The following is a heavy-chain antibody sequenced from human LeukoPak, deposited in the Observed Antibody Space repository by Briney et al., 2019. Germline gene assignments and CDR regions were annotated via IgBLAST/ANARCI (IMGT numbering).Heavy chain of an antibody. V-gene: IGHV3-9*03. D-gene: IGHD2-2*01. CDR1: GFTFDDYA. Sequence: GGSLRLSCAASGFTFDDYAMHWVRQAPGKGLEWVSGISWNSGSIGYADSVKGRFTISRDNAKNSLYLQMNSLRAENMALYYCVKGGYCSSTSCYADYWGQGTLVTVSS. J-gene: IGHJ4*02. CDR2: ISWNSGSI. CDR3: VKGGYCSSTSCYADY.